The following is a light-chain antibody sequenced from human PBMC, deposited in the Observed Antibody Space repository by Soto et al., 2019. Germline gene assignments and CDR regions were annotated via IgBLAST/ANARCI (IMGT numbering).Light chain of an antibody. J-gene: IGKJ1*01. Sequence: EIGMTQSAATLSVSAGGRATLSWGASQSISDTLAWYQQKPGQAPRLLIYSASRGATGFPARFSGSGYGTDFNLTISSLQPEDFAVYYCQQYNNWPWTFGQGTKVDIK. CDR1: QSISDT. CDR2: SAS. CDR3: QQYNNWPWT. V-gene: IGKV3-15*01.